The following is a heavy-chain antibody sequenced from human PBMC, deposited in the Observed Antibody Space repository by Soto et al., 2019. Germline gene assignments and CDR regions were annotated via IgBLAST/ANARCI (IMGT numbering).Heavy chain of an antibody. CDR1: EYTFTDYY. CDR3: ARRKGDYYDSSGYHYYFDY. CDR2: INPNSGGT. D-gene: IGHD3-22*01. Sequence: ASVKVSCKASEYTFTDYYVHWVRQAPGQGLEWMGWINPNSGGTKSAQKFQGRVTMTRVTSISTAYMELSRLRSDDTAVYYCARRKGDYYDSSGYHYYFDYWGQGTLVTVSS. V-gene: IGHV1-2*02. J-gene: IGHJ4*02.